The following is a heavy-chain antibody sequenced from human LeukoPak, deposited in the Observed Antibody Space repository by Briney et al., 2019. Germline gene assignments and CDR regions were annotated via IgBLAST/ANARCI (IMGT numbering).Heavy chain of an antibody. V-gene: IGHV3-23*01. Sequence: GGSLRLSCAASGFTFSNYGMSWVRQAPGKGLEWVSVISGSGANTYYADSVKGRFTISRDNSKNTLYLQMNSLRAEDTAVYYCARPRSQQLVRTLDYWGQGTLVTVSS. CDR3: ARPRSQQLVRTLDY. D-gene: IGHD6-13*01. CDR1: GFTFSNYG. J-gene: IGHJ4*02. CDR2: ISGSGANT.